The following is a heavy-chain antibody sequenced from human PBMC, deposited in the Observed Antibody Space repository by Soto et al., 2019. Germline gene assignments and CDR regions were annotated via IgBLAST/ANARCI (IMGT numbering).Heavy chain of an antibody. CDR3: ARPAGAAAGTWGFDY. CDR1: GYSFTSYW. CDR2: IYPGDSDT. D-gene: IGHD6-13*01. J-gene: IGHJ4*02. V-gene: IGHV5-51*01. Sequence: GDSLKISCKGSGYSFTSYWIGWVRQMPGKGLEWMGIIYPGDSDTRYSPSFQGQVTISADKSISTAYLQWSSLKASDTAMYYCARPAGAAAGTWGFDYWGQGTLVTVSS.